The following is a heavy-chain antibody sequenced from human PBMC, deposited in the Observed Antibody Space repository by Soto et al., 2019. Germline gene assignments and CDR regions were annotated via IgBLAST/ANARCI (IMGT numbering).Heavy chain of an antibody. CDR2: ISGSGGST. CDR3: ARDSGCISSSCSGLDY. D-gene: IGHD2-2*01. J-gene: IGHJ4*02. V-gene: IGHV3-23*01. CDR1: GFTFSSYV. Sequence: PGGSLRLSCSASGFTFSSYVMSWVRQAPGKGLERVSAISGSGGSTYYADSVKGRFTISRDNSKNTVYLQMNSLRAEDTAVYYCARDSGCISSSCSGLDYWGQGTLVTAPQ.